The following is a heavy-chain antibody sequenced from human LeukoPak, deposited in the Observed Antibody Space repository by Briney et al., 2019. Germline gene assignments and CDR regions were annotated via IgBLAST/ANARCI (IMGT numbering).Heavy chain of an antibody. J-gene: IGHJ4*02. V-gene: IGHV4-59*02. Sequence: SETLSLTCSVSGDSVTSTYWSWIRQPPGKGLEWIGYIYYSGSTNYNPSLKSRVTISVDTSKNQFSLKLSSVTAADTAVYYCARDYPLRYWGQGTLVTVSS. CDR3: ARDYPLRY. CDR2: IYYSGST. CDR1: GDSVTSTY.